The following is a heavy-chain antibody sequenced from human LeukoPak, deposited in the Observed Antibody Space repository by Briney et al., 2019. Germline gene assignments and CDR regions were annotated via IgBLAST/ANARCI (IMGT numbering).Heavy chain of an antibody. Sequence: ASVKVSCKASGYTFTGYYMHWVRQAPGQGLEWMGWISPNSGGTNYAQKFQGRVTMTRDTSISTAYMELSRLRSDDTAVYYCARGAGPTVTLDYWGQGTLVTVSS. CDR1: GYTFTGYY. V-gene: IGHV1-2*02. D-gene: IGHD4-17*01. CDR3: ARGAGPTVTLDY. CDR2: ISPNSGGT. J-gene: IGHJ4*02.